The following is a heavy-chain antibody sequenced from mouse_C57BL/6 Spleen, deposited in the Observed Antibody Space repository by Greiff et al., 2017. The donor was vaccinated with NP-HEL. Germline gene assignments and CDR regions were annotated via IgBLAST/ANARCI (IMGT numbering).Heavy chain of an antibody. CDR3: ARNYDYGSSGWFAY. CDR2: IWTGGGT. Sequence: VKLVESGPGLVAPSQSLSITCTVSGFSLTSYAISWVRQPPGKGLEWLGVIWTGGGTNYNSALKSRLSISKDNSKSQVFLKMNSLQTDDTARYYCARNYDYGSSGWFAYWGQGTLVTVSA. J-gene: IGHJ3*01. V-gene: IGHV2-9-1*01. CDR1: GFSLTSYA. D-gene: IGHD1-1*01.